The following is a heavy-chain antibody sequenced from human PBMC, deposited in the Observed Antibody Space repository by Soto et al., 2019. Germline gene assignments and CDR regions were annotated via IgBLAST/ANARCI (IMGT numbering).Heavy chain of an antibody. CDR2: ISSSSSYI. Sequence: PGGSLRLSCAASGFTFSSYSMYWVRQAPRKGLEWVSSISSSSSYIYYADSVKGRFTISRDNAKNSLYLQMNSLRAEDTAVYYCARDDGYTAMVTGRDVYAIWGQGTMVTVSS. V-gene: IGHV3-21*01. CDR3: ARDDGYTAMVTGRDVYAI. CDR1: GFTFSSYS. D-gene: IGHD5-18*01. J-gene: IGHJ3*02.